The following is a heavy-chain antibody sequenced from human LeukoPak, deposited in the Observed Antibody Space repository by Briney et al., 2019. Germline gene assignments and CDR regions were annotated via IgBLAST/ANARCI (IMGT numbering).Heavy chain of an antibody. V-gene: IGHV3-11*01. CDR2: ISSSGSTI. J-gene: IGHJ3*02. CDR3: ARDRHGDYENAFDI. CDR1: GFTFSDYY. D-gene: IGHD4-17*01. Sequence: PGGSLRLSCAASGFTFSDYYMSWIRQAPGKGPEWVSYISSSGSTIYYADSVRGRFTISRDNAKNSLYLQMNSLRAEDTAVYYCARDRHGDYENAFDIWGQGTMVTVSS.